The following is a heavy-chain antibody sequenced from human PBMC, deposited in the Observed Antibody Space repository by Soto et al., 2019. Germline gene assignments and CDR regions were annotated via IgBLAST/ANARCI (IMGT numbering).Heavy chain of an antibody. CDR3: AKDYCSGGSCYPDY. CDR1: GFTFDDYA. J-gene: IGHJ4*02. V-gene: IGHV3-9*01. CDR2: ISWNRGSI. D-gene: IGHD2-15*01. Sequence: EVQLVESGGGLVQPGRSLRLSCAASGFTFDDYAMHWVRQAPGKGLEWVSGISWNRGSIGYADSVKGRFTISSDNARNSLYLQMNSLRAEDTALYYCAKDYCSGGSCYPDYWGQGTLVTVST.